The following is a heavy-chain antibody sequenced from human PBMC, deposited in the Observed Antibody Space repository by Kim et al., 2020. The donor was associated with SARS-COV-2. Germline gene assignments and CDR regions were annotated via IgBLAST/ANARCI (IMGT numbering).Heavy chain of an antibody. Sequence: GGSLRLSCVASGFSFSSYEMNWVRQAPGKGLEWLSYISSSASAMYYADSVRGRFTISRDNARNSLFLQMNSLRAEDTAIYYCARAARYSGLFDYWGQGTLVTVSS. CDR1: GFSFSSYE. V-gene: IGHV3-48*03. D-gene: IGHD2-15*01. J-gene: IGHJ4*02. CDR3: ARAARYSGLFDY. CDR2: ISSSASAM.